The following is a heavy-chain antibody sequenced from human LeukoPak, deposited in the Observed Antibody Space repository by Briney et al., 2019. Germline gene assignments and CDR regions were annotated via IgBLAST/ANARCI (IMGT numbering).Heavy chain of an antibody. CDR1: GFTFSNAW. V-gene: IGHV3-15*01. J-gene: IGHJ4*02. CDR3: TTGVYYDFWSGPSSPLDY. Sequence: GGSLRLSCAASGFTFSNAWMSWVRQAPGKGLEWVGRIKSKTDGRTTDYAAPVKGRFTISRDDSKNTPYLQMNSLKTEDTAVYYCTTGVYYDFWSGPSSPLDYWGQGTLVTVSS. CDR2: IKSKTDGRTT. D-gene: IGHD3-3*01.